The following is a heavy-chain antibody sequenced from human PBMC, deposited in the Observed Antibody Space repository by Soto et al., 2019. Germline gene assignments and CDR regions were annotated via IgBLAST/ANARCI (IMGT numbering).Heavy chain of an antibody. Sequence: QLQLQESGPGLVKPSETLSLTCTVSGGSLSSSSSYWGWIRQPPGKGLEWIGRMSYSGSTYHNPSLKSRVTLSVDTSQSRFSLKLTSVTAADTAVYYCARHRVPSVYDPIPGCFDSWGQGILVTASS. CDR2: MSYSGST. CDR1: GGSLSSSSSY. CDR3: ARHRVPSVYDPIPGCFDS. V-gene: IGHV4-39*01. D-gene: IGHD5-12*01. J-gene: IGHJ4*02.